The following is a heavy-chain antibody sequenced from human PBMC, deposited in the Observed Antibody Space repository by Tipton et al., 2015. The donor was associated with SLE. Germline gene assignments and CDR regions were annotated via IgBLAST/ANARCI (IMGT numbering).Heavy chain of an antibody. Sequence: TLSLTCTVSGGSISSYYWSWIRQPPGKGLEWIGYIYYSGSTNYNPSLKSRVTISVDTSKNQFSLKLSSVTAADTAVYYCARYSSMWPPYGLGVWGQGTTVTVSS. CDR2: IYYSGST. CDR1: GGSISSYY. D-gene: IGHD6-13*01. V-gene: IGHV4-59*08. CDR3: ARYSSMWPPYGLGV. J-gene: IGHJ6*02.